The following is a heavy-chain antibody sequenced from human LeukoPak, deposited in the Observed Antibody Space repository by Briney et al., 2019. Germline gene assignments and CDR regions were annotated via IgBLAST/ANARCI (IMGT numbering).Heavy chain of an antibody. CDR3: ARNFGGGDSSGPYY. Sequence: GGSLRLSCAASGFTFDDYAMSWVRQAPGKGLEWVSGINWNGGRTGYADSMKGRFIISRDNAKNSLYLQVNSLRAEDTALYYCARNFGGGDSSGPYYWGQGTLVTVSS. V-gene: IGHV3-20*04. CDR2: INWNGGRT. J-gene: IGHJ4*02. D-gene: IGHD3-22*01. CDR1: GFTFDDYA.